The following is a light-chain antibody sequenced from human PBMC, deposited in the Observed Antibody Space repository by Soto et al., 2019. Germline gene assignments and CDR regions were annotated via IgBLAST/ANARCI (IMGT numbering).Light chain of an antibody. CDR1: QSVSSNY. CDR2: GAS. Sequence: EIVLTPSPDSLSLSPGERTTLSCRASQSVSSNYLAWYQQKPGQAPRLLVYGASSRATGIPDRFSGSGSGTDFTLTISRLEPEDFAVYYCQQYHSPPWTFGQGTKVDIK. J-gene: IGKJ1*01. CDR3: QQYHSPPWT. V-gene: IGKV3-20*01.